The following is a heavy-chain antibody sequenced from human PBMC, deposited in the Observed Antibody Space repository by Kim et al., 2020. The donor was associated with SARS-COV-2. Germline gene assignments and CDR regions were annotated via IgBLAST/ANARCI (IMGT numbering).Heavy chain of an antibody. V-gene: IGHV4-39*01. CDR1: GGSISSSSYY. J-gene: IGHJ5*02. D-gene: IGHD3-10*01. CDR3: ARQRRVYGSGSYNWFDP. CDR2: IYYSWSP. Sequence: SETLSLTCTVSGGSISSSSYYWGWIRQPPGKVLECIGSIYYSWSPYYNPSLKSRVTISVDTSKDQFSLTLRSVTAADTAVYYCARQRRVYGSGSYNWFDP.